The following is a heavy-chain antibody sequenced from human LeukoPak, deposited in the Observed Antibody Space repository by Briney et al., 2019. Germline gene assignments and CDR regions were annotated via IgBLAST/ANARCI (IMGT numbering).Heavy chain of an antibody. CDR3: ARDFNSRQFDY. D-gene: IGHD6-13*01. V-gene: IGHV3-23*01. CDR1: GFTFKTYS. CDR2: INDNGADT. Sequence: GGSLRLSCAASGFTFKTYSMSWVRQAPGKGLKWVSTINDNGADTYHADSVKGRFTISRDNSYNTVSLQMNSLRDEDTGVYYCARDFNSRQFDYWGQGALVTVSS. J-gene: IGHJ4*02.